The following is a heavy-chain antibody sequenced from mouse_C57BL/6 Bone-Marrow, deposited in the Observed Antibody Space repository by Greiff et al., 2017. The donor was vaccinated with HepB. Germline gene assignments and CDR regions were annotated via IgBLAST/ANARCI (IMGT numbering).Heavy chain of an antibody. CDR1: GFTFSDYY. Sequence: EVKLVESGGGLVKPGGSLKLSCAASGFTFSDYYMNWVRQTPEKRLEWVAYISNGGGSTYYPDTVKGRFTISRDNAKNTRYLQMSRLKSEDTAMYYCARRGAQAKGYDYAMDYWGQGTSVTVSS. J-gene: IGHJ4*01. V-gene: IGHV5-12*01. CDR3: ARRGAQAKGYDYAMDY. CDR2: ISNGGGST. D-gene: IGHD3-2*02.